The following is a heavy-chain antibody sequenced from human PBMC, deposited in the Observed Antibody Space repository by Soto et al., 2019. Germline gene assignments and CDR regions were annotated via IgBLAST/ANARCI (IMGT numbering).Heavy chain of an antibody. CDR3: ARESVVVAANLHYLLAV. J-gene: IGHJ6*02. V-gene: IGHV3-48*02. D-gene: IGHD2-15*01. CDR1: GFTFSSYD. Sequence: GGSLRLSCAASGFTFSSYDMNWVRQAPGKGLEWVSYISSNSYTIYYADSVKGRFTISRDNAKNSLYLQMNSLRDEDTAVYYCARESVVVAANLHYLLAVWGQGTTVTVSS. CDR2: ISSNSYTI.